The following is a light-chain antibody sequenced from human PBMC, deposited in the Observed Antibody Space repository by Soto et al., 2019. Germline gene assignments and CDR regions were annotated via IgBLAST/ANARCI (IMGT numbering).Light chain of an antibody. Sequence: EIVMTQSPATLSVSPGERATLSCRASQSVSSNLAWYQQKPGQAPRLLIYGASTRATGIPVRFSGSGSGTEFTLTISSRQSEDFAVYYCQQYNNWPMYTFGQGTKLEIK. CDR2: GAS. CDR1: QSVSSN. V-gene: IGKV3-15*01. J-gene: IGKJ2*01. CDR3: QQYNNWPMYT.